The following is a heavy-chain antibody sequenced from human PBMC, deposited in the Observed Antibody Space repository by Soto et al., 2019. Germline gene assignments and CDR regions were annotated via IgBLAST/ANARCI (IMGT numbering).Heavy chain of an antibody. CDR2: IYYSGST. V-gene: IGHV4-59*01. Sequence: QVQLQESGPGLVKPSETLSLTCTVSGGSISSYYWSWIRQPPGKGLEWIGYIYYSGSTNYNPSLKSRVTISVDTSKNQFSLKLSSVTAADTAVYYCARVPLGREPKFDYWGQGTLVTVSS. CDR1: GGSISSYY. J-gene: IGHJ4*02. CDR3: ARVPLGREPKFDY. D-gene: IGHD1-26*01.